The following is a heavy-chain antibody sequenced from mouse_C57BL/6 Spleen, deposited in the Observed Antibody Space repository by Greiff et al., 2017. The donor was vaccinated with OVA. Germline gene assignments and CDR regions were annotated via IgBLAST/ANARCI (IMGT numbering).Heavy chain of an antibody. CDR1: GYTFTDYY. CDR2: INPNNGGT. V-gene: IGHV1-26*01. Sequence: VQLKQSGPELVKPGASVKISCKASGYTFTDYYMNWVKQSHGKSLEWIGDINPNNGGTSYNQKFKGKATLTVDKSSSTAYMELRSLTSEDSAVYYCASIYYDYLFDYWGQGTTLTVSS. CDR3: ASIYYDYLFDY. J-gene: IGHJ2*01. D-gene: IGHD2-4*01.